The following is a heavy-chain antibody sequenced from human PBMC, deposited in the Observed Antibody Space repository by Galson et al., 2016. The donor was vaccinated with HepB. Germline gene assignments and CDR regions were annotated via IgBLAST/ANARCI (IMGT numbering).Heavy chain of an antibody. J-gene: IGHJ3*02. CDR2: IYPSGST. V-gene: IGHV4-30-2*01. Sequence: LSLTCAVSGGSISSGDYSWSWIRQPPGKGLEWSGYIYPSGSTYYNPSLKSRVTMSVDRSKNQFSLKLNSVTAADTAVYYCARGGREDAFDIWGQGTMVTVSS. CDR1: GGSISSGDYS. CDR3: ARGGREDAFDI.